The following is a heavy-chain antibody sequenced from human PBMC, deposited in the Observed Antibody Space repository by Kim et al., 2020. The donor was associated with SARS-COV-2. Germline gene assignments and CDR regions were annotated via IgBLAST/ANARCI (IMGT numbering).Heavy chain of an antibody. J-gene: IGHJ6*02. Sequence: GGSLRLSCAASGFTFSSYAMHWVRQAPGKGLEWVAVISYDGSNKYYADSVKGRFTISRDNSKNTLYLQMNSLRAEDTAVYYCARGRVDTDIVGVYYYYGMDVWGQGTTVTVSS. CDR2: ISYDGSNK. CDR1: GFTFSSYA. D-gene: IGHD5-18*01. V-gene: IGHV3-30-3*01. CDR3: ARGRVDTDIVGVYYYYGMDV.